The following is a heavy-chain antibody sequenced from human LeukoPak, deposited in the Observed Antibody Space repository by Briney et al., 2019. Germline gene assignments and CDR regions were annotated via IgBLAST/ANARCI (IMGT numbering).Heavy chain of an antibody. J-gene: IGHJ4*02. CDR3: AKDRGNSFIY. D-gene: IGHD4-23*01. CDR1: GFTFSSYG. V-gene: IGHV3-23*01. CDR2: ISGSGGST. Sequence: GGSLRLSCAASGFTFSSYGMSWVRQAPGKGLEWVSTISGSGGSTYYADSVKGRFTISRDNSKNTLYLQMNSLRAEDTAVYYCAKDRGNSFIYLGQGTLVTVSS.